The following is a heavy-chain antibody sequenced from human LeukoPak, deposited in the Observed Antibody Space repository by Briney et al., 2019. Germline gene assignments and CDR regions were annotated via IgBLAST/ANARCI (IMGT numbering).Heavy chain of an antibody. D-gene: IGHD3-10*01. J-gene: IGHJ5*02. CDR1: GGTFSSYA. Sequence: SVKVSCKASGGTFSSYAINWVRQDPGQGLEWMGGIIPIFGTPNYAQKFQGRVTITADESTSTAYMELSSLRSEDTAVYYCARQLLWFGTNNWYDPWGQGTLVTVSS. V-gene: IGHV1-69*01. CDR3: ARQLLWFGTNNWYDP. CDR2: IIPIFGTP.